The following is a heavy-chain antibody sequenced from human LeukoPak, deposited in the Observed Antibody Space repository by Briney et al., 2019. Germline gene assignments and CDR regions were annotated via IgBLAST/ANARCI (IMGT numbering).Heavy chain of an antibody. D-gene: IGHD3-9*01. CDR1: GFTFDDYG. CDR3: ARVHDGNTGVYFDWLEVAFDI. Sequence: GGSLRLSCAASGFTFDDYGMSWVRQAPGKGLEWVSGINWNGGSTGYADSVKGRFTISRDNAKNSLYLQMNSLRAEDTALYYCARVHDGNTGVYFDWLEVAFDIWGQGTMVTVSS. CDR2: INWNGGST. J-gene: IGHJ3*02. V-gene: IGHV3-20*04.